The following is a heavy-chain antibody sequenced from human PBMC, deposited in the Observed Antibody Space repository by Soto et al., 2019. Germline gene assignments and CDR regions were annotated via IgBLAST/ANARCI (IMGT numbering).Heavy chain of an antibody. CDR2: IIPFFGTA. J-gene: IGHJ4*02. Sequence: QVQLVQSGAEVKKTGSSVKVSCKTSGGPFSTFGISWVRQAPGQGLEWMGGIIPFFGTAEYSQKFEDRITLTADESTNTVYMDLRSLTSEDTAIYYCARTAPMDAGDKYYYDFWGQGALVTVSS. V-gene: IGHV1-69*01. D-gene: IGHD3-16*01. CDR3: ARTAPMDAGDKYYYDF. CDR1: GGPFSTFG.